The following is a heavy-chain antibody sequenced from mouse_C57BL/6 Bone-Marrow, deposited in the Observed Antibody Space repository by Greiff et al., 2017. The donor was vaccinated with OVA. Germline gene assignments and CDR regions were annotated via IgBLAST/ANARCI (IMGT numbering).Heavy chain of an antibody. CDR3: ARGFYYYGSRAWFAY. J-gene: IGHJ3*01. Sequence: EVQLVESGPGLVKPSQSLSLTCSVTGYSITSGYYWNWIRQFPGNKLEWMGYISYDGSNNYNPSLKNRISITRDTSKNQFFLKLNSVTTEDTATYYCARGFYYYGSRAWFAYWGQGTLVTVSA. CDR2: ISYDGSN. D-gene: IGHD1-1*01. V-gene: IGHV3-6*01. CDR1: GYSITSGYY.